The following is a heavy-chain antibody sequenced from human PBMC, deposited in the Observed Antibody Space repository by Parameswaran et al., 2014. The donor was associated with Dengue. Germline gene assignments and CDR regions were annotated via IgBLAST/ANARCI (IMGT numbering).Heavy chain of an antibody. D-gene: IGHD5-18*01. CDR3: ARGRGYGYSYGMDV. V-gene: IGHV4-59*01. J-gene: IGHJ6*02. CDR2: IYYSGST. CDR1: GGSISSYY. Sequence: SETLSLTCTVSGGSISSYYWSWIRQPPGKGLEWIGYIYYSGSTNYNPSLKSRVTISVDTSKNQFSLKLSSVTAADTAVYYCARGRGYGYSYGMDVWGQGTTVTVSS.